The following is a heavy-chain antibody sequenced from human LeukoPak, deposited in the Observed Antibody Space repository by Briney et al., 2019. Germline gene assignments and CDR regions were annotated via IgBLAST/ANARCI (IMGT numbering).Heavy chain of an antibody. CDR1: EIISSNYW. D-gene: IGHD2-15*01. CDR2: IRQDGNEM. V-gene: IGHV3-7*01. CDR3: ERVTGYCSGGSCFPFDL. Sequence: GRTLSHSCAASEIISSNYWVSWVRQAPAKGLKRMANIRQDGNEMYYVDSVKGRFAISRDNARNSLYLQMNSLRVEDTAVYYCERVTGYCSGGSCFPFDLWGQGTLVTVSS. J-gene: IGHJ4*02.